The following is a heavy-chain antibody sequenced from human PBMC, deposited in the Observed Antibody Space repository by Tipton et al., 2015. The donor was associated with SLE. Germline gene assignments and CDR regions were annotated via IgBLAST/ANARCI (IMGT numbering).Heavy chain of an antibody. Sequence: TLSLTCNVSGGSISSSSYYWSWIRQPPGKGLEWIGEVSHSGRTNYIASLKSRVTISIDTSKNQFSLRLNSVVAADTGVYYCARGGTGDGTNPFDPWGQGTLVTVSS. V-gene: IGHV4-39*07. CDR1: GGSISSSSYY. CDR2: VSHSGRT. J-gene: IGHJ5*02. CDR3: ARGGTGDGTNPFDP. D-gene: IGHD2-8*01.